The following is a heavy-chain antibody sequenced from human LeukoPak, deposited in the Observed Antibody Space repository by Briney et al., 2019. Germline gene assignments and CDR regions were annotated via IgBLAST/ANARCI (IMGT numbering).Heavy chain of an antibody. CDR1: GGSFSGYY. Sequence: SETLSLTCAVYGGSFSGYYWSWIRQPPGKGLEWIGEINHSGSTNYKPSLKSRVTISVDTSKNQFSLKLSSVTAADTAVYYCARLRSCSGGSCYSPWFDPWGQGTLVTVSS. CDR3: ARLRSCSGGSCYSPWFDP. D-gene: IGHD2-15*01. CDR2: INHSGST. V-gene: IGHV4-34*01. J-gene: IGHJ5*02.